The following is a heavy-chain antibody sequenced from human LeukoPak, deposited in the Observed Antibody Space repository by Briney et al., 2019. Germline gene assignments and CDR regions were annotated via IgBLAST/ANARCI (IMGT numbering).Heavy chain of an antibody. CDR2: IIPIFGTA. Sequence: ASVKVSCKASGGTFISYSISWVRQAPGQGLEWMGGIIPIFGTANYAQKFQGRVTITADESTSTAYMELSSLRSEDTAVYYCARAEAGYSSSWGDYYYYYMDVWGKGTTVTVSS. CDR3: ARAEAGYSSSWGDYYYYYMDV. V-gene: IGHV1-69*13. J-gene: IGHJ6*03. D-gene: IGHD6-13*01. CDR1: GGTFISYS.